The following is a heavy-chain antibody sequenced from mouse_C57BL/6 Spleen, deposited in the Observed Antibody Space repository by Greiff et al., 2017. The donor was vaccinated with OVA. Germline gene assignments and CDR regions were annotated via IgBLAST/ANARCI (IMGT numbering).Heavy chain of an antibody. Sequence: EVKLEESGPGMVKPSQSLSLTCTVTGYSITSGYDWHWIRHFPGHQLEWMGYISYSGSTNYNPSLKSRTSITHDTSKNHFFLKLNSVTTEDTATYYCARSLLSHAWFAYWGQGTLVTVSA. J-gene: IGHJ3*01. CDR2: ISYSGST. CDR3: ARSLLSHAWFAY. CDR1: GYSITSGYD. D-gene: IGHD2-1*01. V-gene: IGHV3-1*01.